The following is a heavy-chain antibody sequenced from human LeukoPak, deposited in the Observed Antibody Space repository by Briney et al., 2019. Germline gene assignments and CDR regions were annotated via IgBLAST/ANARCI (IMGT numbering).Heavy chain of an antibody. J-gene: IGHJ4*02. CDR2: ISGSGGST. CDR3: PKTRPNIAAAASYYFDY. V-gene: IGHV3-23*01. Sequence: GGSLRLSCAASGFTFSSYAMSWVRQAPGKGLEWVSAISGSGGSTYYADSVKGRFTISRDNSKNTLYLQMNSLRAEDTAVYYCPKTRPNIAAAASYYFDYWGQGTLVTVSS. CDR1: GFTFSSYA. D-gene: IGHD6-13*01.